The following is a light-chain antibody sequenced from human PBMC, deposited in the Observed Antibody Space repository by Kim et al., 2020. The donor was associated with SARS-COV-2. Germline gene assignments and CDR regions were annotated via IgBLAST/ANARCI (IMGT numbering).Light chain of an antibody. CDR2: QDS. CDR3: QAWDSSTAK. V-gene: IGLV3-1*01. CDR1: RLGSKY. Sequence: SYELTQPPSVSVSPGQTATITCSGDRLGSKYVSWYQQKPGQSPVVVMYQDSKRPSGIPERFSGSNSGSTATLTISGTQAVDEADYYCQAWDSSTAKFGGGTQLTVL. J-gene: IGLJ3*02.